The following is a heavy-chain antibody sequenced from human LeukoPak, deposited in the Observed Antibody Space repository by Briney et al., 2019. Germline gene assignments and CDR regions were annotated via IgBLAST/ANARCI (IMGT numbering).Heavy chain of an antibody. CDR3: AAEEIVIVPTATNSYFDT. D-gene: IGHD2-2*01. Sequence: SETLSLTCTVSGASISNVDFYWTWIRQAPGKGLEWIGYIYNSGSTHFNPSLKSRVTMSDDTSKNQFSLRLSSVTAADTAVYYCAAEEIVIVPTATNSYFDTWGQGILVTVSS. CDR1: GASISNVDFY. CDR2: IYNSGST. J-gene: IGHJ4*02. V-gene: IGHV4-30-4*08.